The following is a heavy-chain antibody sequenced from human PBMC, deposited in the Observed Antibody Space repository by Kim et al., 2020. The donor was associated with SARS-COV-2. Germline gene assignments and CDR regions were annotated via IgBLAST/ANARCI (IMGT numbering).Heavy chain of an antibody. CDR3: AKDLVVWDYGMDV. D-gene: IGHD2-8*02. V-gene: IGHV3-30*18. J-gene: IGHJ6*01. CDR1: GFTFSSYG. Sequence: GGSLRLSCAASGFTFSSYGMHWVRQAPGKGLEWVAVISYDGSNKYYADSVKGRFTISRYNSKNTLYLQMNSLRAEDTAVYYCAKDLVVWDYGMDVWGQGT. CDR2: ISYDGSNK.